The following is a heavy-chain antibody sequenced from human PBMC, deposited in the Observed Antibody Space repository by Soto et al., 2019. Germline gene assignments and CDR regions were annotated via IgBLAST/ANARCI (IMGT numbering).Heavy chain of an antibody. CDR1: GFTISNYA. J-gene: IGHJ4*02. CDR3: AKKDRLGGSYFRSILDH. Sequence: EMQLLESGGGLVQPGESLRLSCAVSGFTISNYAMSWVRQAPGKGLEWVSGIGGSGASIDYADSVKGRFTISRDNSNNTLYLQMNSLRAEDTAVYYCAKKDRLGGSYFRSILDHWGQGTPVTVSS. V-gene: IGHV3-23*01. D-gene: IGHD1-26*01. CDR2: IGGSGASI.